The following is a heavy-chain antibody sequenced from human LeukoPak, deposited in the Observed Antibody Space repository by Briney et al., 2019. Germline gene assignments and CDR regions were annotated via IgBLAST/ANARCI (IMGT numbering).Heavy chain of an antibody. J-gene: IGHJ4*02. V-gene: IGHV3-7*01. D-gene: IGHD3-22*01. CDR2: IKQDGSEK. CDR3: ARLKRNGYYDSSGYYYFDY. CDR1: GFTFSSYG. Sequence: GGSLRLSCLASGFTFSSYGMHWVRQAPGKGLEWVANIKQDGSEKYYVDSVKGRFTISRDNAKNSLYLQMNSLRAEDTAVYYCARLKRNGYYDSSGYYYFDYWGQGTLVTVSS.